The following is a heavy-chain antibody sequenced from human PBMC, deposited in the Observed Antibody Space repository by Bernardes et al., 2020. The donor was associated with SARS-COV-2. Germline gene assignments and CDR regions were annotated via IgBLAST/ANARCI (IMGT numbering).Heavy chain of an antibody. V-gene: IGHV4-34*01. CDR1: GGSFSGYC. Sequence: SETLSLTRAVYGGSFSGYCWTWIRQPPGKGLEWIGEITHSGSNNYNPSLKSRVTISADRSKNQFSLRLSSVTAADTAVYYCARTPDYDVLTGYYAEGFDSWGQGTQVTVSS. J-gene: IGHJ5*01. CDR2: ITHSGSN. CDR3: ARTPDYDVLTGYYAEGFDS. D-gene: IGHD3-9*01.